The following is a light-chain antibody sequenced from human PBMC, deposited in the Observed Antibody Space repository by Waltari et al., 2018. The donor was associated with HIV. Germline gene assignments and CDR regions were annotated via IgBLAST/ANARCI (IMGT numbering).Light chain of an antibody. CDR3: QSYDTGLGASV. Sequence: QSVLTQPPSVSGAPGRSVIITCTGNNSNIGAPYDVHWYQPLPGAAPKLLISMNTNRPSGVRDRLSVSRSGTSASLAITGLQAGDEADYYCQSYDTGLGASVFGGGTKLTVL. CDR1: NSNIGAPYD. V-gene: IGLV1-40*01. CDR2: MNT. J-gene: IGLJ3*02.